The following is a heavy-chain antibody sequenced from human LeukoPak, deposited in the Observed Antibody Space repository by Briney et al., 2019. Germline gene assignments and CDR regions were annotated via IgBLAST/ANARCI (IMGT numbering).Heavy chain of an antibody. CDR2: IYYSGST. D-gene: IGHD1-7*01. Sequence: SETLSLTCTVSGGSISSSSYYWGWIRQPPGKGLEWIGSIYYSGSTYYNPSLKSRVTISVDTSKNQFSLKLSSVTAADTAVCYCAREGRATTPPYYFDYWSQGTLVTVSS. J-gene: IGHJ4*02. CDR3: AREGRATTPPYYFDY. CDR1: GGSISSSSYY. V-gene: IGHV4-39*07.